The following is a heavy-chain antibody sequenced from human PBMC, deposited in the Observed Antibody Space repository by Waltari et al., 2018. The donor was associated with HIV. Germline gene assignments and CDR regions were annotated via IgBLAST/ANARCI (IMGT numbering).Heavy chain of an antibody. D-gene: IGHD2-15*01. CDR1: GFTFSSYA. CDR2: ISGSGGST. CDR3: AKDQVQDIVVVVAATLNGMDV. J-gene: IGHJ6*02. V-gene: IGHV3-23*01. Sequence: EVQLLESGGGLVQPGGSLRLSCAASGFTFSSYAMSWVRQAPGKGLAWVSAISGSGGSTYYADSVKGRFTISRDNSKNTLYLQMNSLRAEDTAVYYCAKDQVQDIVVVVAATLNGMDVWGQGTTVTVSS.